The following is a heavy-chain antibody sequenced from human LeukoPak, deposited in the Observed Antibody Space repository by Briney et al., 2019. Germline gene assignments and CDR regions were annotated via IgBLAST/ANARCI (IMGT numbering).Heavy chain of an antibody. CDR3: ASYYYYYYMDV. Sequence: GGPLRLSCAASGFTFSSYSMNWVRQAPGKGLEWVSSISSSSSYIYYADSVKGRFTISGDNAKNSLYLQMNSLRAEDTAVYYCASYYYYYYMDVWGKGTTVTVSS. CDR1: GFTFSSYS. V-gene: IGHV3-21*01. J-gene: IGHJ6*03. CDR2: ISSSSSYI.